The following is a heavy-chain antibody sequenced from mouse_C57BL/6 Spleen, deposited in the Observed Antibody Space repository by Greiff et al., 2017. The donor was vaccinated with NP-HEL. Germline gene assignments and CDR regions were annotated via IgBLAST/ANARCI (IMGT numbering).Heavy chain of an antibody. CDR2: IDPSDSYT. V-gene: IGHV1-50*01. D-gene: IGHD1-1*01. CDR3: ARSTTVVATDYAMDY. J-gene: IGHJ4*01. Sequence: QVHVKQPGAELVKPGASVKLSCKASGYTFTSYWMQWVKQRPGQGLEWIGEIDPSDSYTNYNQKFKGKATLTVDTSSSTAYMQLSSLTSEDSAVYYCARSTTVVATDYAMDYWGQGTSVTVSS. CDR1: GYTFTSYW.